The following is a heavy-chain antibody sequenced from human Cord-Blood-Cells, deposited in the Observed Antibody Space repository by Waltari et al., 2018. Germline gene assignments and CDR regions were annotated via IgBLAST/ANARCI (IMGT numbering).Heavy chain of an antibody. V-gene: IGHV1-69*01. Sequence: QVQLVQSGAEVKQPGSSLQVSCKASAGTFSSYALSWVRQAPGQGLEWMGGIIPIVGTANYEQKCEGRVTITADESTSTAYMELSSLRCEDTAVYYCARALSSSWYGGGNYFDYWGQGTLVTVSS. J-gene: IGHJ4*02. CDR3: ARALSSSWYGGGNYFDY. CDR1: AGTFSSYA. D-gene: IGHD6-13*01. CDR2: IIPIVGTA.